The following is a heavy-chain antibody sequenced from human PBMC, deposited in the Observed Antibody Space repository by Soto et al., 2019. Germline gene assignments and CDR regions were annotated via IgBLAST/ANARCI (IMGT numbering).Heavy chain of an antibody. CDR3: ARSSIFGVVFFDY. D-gene: IGHD3-3*01. J-gene: IGHJ4*02. CDR1: GGSISSGGYY. V-gene: IGHV4-31*03. CDR2: IYYSGST. Sequence: SETLSLTCTVSGGSISSGGYYWSWIRQHPGKGLEWIGYIYYSGSTYYNPSLKSRVTISVDTSKNQFSLKLSSVTAADTAVYYCARSSIFGVVFFDYWGQGTLVTVSS.